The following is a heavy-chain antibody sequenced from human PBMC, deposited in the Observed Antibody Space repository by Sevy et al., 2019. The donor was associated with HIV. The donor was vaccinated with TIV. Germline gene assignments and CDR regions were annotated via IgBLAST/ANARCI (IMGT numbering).Heavy chain of an antibody. Sequence: ASVKVSCMASGYTFSRSVITWVRQAPGQGLEWMGWMSTYNGKTNYAHKFQDRVTMTTDTSTNTAYMELRSLRSDDTAIYFCERGRGIAVAGGGYYSDYWGQGSLVTVSS. D-gene: IGHD6-19*01. CDR1: GYTFSRSV. CDR2: MSTYNGKT. J-gene: IGHJ4*02. CDR3: ERGRGIAVAGGGYYSDY. V-gene: IGHV1-18*04.